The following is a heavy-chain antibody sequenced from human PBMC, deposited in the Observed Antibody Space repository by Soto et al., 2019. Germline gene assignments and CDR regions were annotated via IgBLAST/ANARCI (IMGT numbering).Heavy chain of an antibody. D-gene: IGHD1-26*01. Sequence: GASVKVSCKASGYTFTGYYMHCVRQAPGEGLEWTGWINPNSGGTNYAQKFQGCVTMTRATSISTAYMELSRLRSDDTAVYYCARVAGAELRLYGMDVWGQGTTVTVSS. J-gene: IGHJ6*02. CDR2: INPNSGGT. CDR1: GYTFTGYY. CDR3: ARVAGAELRLYGMDV. V-gene: IGHV1-2*04.